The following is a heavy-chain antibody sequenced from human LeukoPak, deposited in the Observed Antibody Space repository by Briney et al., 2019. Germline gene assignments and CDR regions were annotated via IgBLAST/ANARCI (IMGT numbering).Heavy chain of an antibody. Sequence: SETLSLTCTVSGGTISSYYWSWIRQPPGKGLEWIGYIYYSGSTNYNPSLKSRVTISVDTSKNQFSLKLSSVTAADTAVYYCARNGLGYSSGWYSPRSDYWGQGTLVTVSS. CDR1: GGTISSYY. V-gene: IGHV4-59*01. CDR3: ARNGLGYSSGWYSPRSDY. J-gene: IGHJ4*02. D-gene: IGHD6-19*01. CDR2: IYYSGST.